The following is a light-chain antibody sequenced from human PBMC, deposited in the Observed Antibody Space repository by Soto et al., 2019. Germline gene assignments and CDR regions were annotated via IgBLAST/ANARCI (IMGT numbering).Light chain of an antibody. V-gene: IGKV3-15*01. J-gene: IGKJ1*01. CDR1: QSISDT. Sequence: ETVMTQSPATLSVSPGGRATLSCRASQSISDTLAWYQQKPGQAPRLLIHGASTRATGFPARFSGSGSGTEFTLTISSLQPDDFATYYCQHYNSYSEAFGQGTKVDIK. CDR3: QHYNSYSEA. CDR2: GAS.